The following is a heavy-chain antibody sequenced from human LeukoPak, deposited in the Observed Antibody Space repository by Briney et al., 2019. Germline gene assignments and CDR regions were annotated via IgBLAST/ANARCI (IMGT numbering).Heavy chain of an antibody. CDR3: ASPVGHIVVVTAGY. CDR1: GFTLSSYA. CDR2: ISGSGGST. V-gene: IGHV3-23*01. J-gene: IGHJ4*02. Sequence: PGGSLRLSCAASGFTLSSYAMSWVRQAPGKGLEWVSAISGSGGSTYYADSVKGRFTISRDNSKNTLYLQMNSLRAEDTAVYYCASPVGHIVVVTAGYWGQGTLVTVSS. D-gene: IGHD2-21*02.